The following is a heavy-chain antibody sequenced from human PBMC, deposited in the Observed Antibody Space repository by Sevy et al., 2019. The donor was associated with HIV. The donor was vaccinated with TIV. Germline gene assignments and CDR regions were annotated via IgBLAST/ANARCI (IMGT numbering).Heavy chain of an antibody. J-gene: IGHJ4*02. Sequence: GGSLRLSCAASGFTFSSYWMSSVRQAPGKGLEWVANIKQDGSEKYYVDSVKGRFTISRDNAKNSLYLQMNSLRAEDTAVYYCARDSRRQLVGIWGQGTLVTVSS. CDR1: GFTFSSYW. CDR2: IKQDGSEK. V-gene: IGHV3-7*01. D-gene: IGHD6-13*01. CDR3: ARDSRRQLVGI.